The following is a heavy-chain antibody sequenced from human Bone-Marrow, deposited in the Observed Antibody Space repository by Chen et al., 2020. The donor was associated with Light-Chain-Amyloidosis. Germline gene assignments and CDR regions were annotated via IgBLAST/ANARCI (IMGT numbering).Heavy chain of an antibody. CDR2: IEKDGAGK. CDR1: AFTFSDYW. V-gene: IGHV3-7*01. Sequence: EVHLVESGGGLVQPGGSLRLSCAASAFTFSDYWMAWVRQAPGMGLEWVANIEKDGAGKYYVDSVKGRFTISRDNVNYALYLQMNSLRAEDTAVYYCARGHDGAYDIWGQGTMVTVSS. J-gene: IGHJ3*02. CDR3: ARGHDGAYDI.